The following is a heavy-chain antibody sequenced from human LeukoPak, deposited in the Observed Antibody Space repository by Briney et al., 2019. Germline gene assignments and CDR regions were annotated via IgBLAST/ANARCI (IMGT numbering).Heavy chain of an antibody. J-gene: IGHJ4*02. D-gene: IGHD1-26*01. CDR3: ATLLGSTGIDY. Sequence: GESLKISCQTSGYTFSNYWIGWVRQMPGKGLEWMGSIYPGDSDTRYSPSFQGHVTISADESISTASLQWTGLKASDTAIYYCATLLGSTGIDYWGQGTLVTVSS. CDR2: IYPGDSDT. CDR1: GYTFSNYW. V-gene: IGHV5-51*01.